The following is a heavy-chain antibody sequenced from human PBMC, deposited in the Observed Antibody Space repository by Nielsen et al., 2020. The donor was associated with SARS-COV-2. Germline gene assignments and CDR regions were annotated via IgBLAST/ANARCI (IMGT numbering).Heavy chain of an antibody. CDR1: GYTLTSYG. Sequence: ASVKVSCKASGYTLTSYGISWVRQAPGQGLEWMGWISAYNGNTNYAQKLQGRVTMTTDTSTSTAYMELRSLRSDDTAVYYCARDDWNDAYYYYYGMDVWGQGTTVTVSS. CDR2: ISAYNGNT. CDR3: ARDDWNDAYYYYYGMDV. V-gene: IGHV1-18*01. D-gene: IGHD1-1*01. J-gene: IGHJ6*02.